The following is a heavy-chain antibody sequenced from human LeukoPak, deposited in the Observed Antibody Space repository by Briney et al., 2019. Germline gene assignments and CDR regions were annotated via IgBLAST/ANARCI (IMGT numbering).Heavy chain of an antibody. D-gene: IGHD1/OR15-1a*01. Sequence: NASETLSLTCTVSGVSVSGGSYYWGWIRQPPGKGLEWIGNINYSGRNYYNSALKSRVTISVDTSKNQFSLNLNSVTSADTAVYYCARMVGQLIEYYFDYWGRGTLVTVSS. CDR2: INYSGRN. CDR3: ARMVGQLIEYYFDY. J-gene: IGHJ4*02. CDR1: GVSVSGGSYY. V-gene: IGHV4-39*07.